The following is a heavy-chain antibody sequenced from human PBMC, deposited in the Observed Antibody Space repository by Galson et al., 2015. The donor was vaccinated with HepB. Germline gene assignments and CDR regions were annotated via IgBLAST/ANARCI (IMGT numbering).Heavy chain of an antibody. D-gene: IGHD3-16*01. Sequence: LTCTVSGGSVSSGDYYWSWIRQPPGKGLEWIGYIYYNGNTFYNPSLKSRLTLSVDTSDNHFSLELTSVTAADTAVYYCARFVMITFGGVRRAFDIWGQGTMVTVSS. CDR1: GGSVSSGDYY. V-gene: IGHV4-30-4*01. CDR3: ARFVMITFGGVRRAFDI. CDR2: IYYNGNT. J-gene: IGHJ3*02.